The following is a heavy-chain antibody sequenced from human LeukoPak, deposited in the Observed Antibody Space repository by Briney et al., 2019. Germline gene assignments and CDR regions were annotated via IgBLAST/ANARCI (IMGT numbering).Heavy chain of an antibody. CDR3: ARKHCSSTSCYDYFDY. CDR1: GGSISSYY. CDR2: IYTSGST. J-gene: IGHJ4*02. D-gene: IGHD2-2*01. Sequence: SETLCLTCTVSGGSISSYYWSWIRQPPGKGLERIGYIYTSGSTKYNPSLKSRVTMSVDTSKNQFSLKLSSVTAADTAVYYCARKHCSSTSCYDYFDYWGQGTLVTVSS. V-gene: IGHV4-4*09.